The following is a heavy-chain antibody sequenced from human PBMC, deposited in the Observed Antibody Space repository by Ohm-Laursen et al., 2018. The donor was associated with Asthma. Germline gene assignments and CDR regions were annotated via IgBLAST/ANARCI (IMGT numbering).Heavy chain of an antibody. D-gene: IGHD3-10*01. J-gene: IGHJ4*02. CDR1: GFTFSNHW. CDR3: AVSIYAYGEGAY. CDR2: INQDGSIW. V-gene: IGHV3-7*05. Sequence: SLRLSCAASGFTFSNHWMTWVRQAPGRGLEWVANINQDGSIWGYVDSVKGRFAISRDNAHNSLYLQVNSLRAEDTAFYYCAVSIYAYGEGAYWGQGTLVTVSS.